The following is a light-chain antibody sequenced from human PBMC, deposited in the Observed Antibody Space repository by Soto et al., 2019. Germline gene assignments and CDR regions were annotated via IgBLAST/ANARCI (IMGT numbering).Light chain of an antibody. V-gene: IGKV3-20*01. J-gene: IGKJ4*01. CDR1: QSVRSNE. Sequence: EIVLTQSPGTLSLSPGERATLSCRASQSVRSNELAWYQQKPGQAPRLLIYGASSRATAIPDRVSGSGSGTDFTLTISSLEPDEFAVYYCQQYGSSPLTFGGGTKVEFK. CDR3: QQYGSSPLT. CDR2: GAS.